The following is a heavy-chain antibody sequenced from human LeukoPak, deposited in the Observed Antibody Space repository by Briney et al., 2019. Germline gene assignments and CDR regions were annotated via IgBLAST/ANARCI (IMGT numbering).Heavy chain of an antibody. CDR2: FDPEDGET. CDR1: GYTLTELS. J-gene: IGHJ5*01. CDR3: ATAGGYLRWFDP. Sequence: ASVKVSCKVSGYTLTELSMHWVRQAPGKGLEWMGGFDPEDGETIYAQKFQGRVTMTEDTSTDTAYMELSSLRSEDTAVYYCATAGGYLRWFDPWGQGTLVTVSS. V-gene: IGHV1-24*01. D-gene: IGHD1-26*01.